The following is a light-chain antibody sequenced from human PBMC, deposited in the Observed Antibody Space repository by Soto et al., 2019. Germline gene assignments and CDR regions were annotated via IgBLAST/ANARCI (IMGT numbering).Light chain of an antibody. CDR3: VLFMGSGISV. Sequence: QAVVTQEPSFSVSPGGTATLTCGLSSGSVSTSYYPSWYQQTPGQAPRTLIYNTNTRSSGVPDRFSGSILGNKAALTITGAQADDESDYYCVLFMGSGISVFGTGTKLTVL. V-gene: IGLV8-61*01. J-gene: IGLJ1*01. CDR1: SGSVSTSYY. CDR2: NTN.